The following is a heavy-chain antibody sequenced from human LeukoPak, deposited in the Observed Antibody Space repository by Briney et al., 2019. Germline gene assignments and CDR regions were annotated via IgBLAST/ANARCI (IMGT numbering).Heavy chain of an antibody. CDR2: IYTSGSA. J-gene: IGHJ6*03. CDR1: GGSISYYY. Sequence: PSETLSLTCSVSGGSISYYYWSWIRQPAGKGLEWIGRIYTSGSANYNPSLKSRVTISVDTSKNQFSLKLSSVTAADMAVYYCARHKDYYYSYMDVWGKGTTVTISS. CDR3: ARHKDYYYSYMDV. V-gene: IGHV4-4*07.